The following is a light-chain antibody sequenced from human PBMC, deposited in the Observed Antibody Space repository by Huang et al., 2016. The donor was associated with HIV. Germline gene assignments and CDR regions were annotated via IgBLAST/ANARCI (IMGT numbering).Light chain of an antibody. Sequence: DIQMTQSPSSLSASMGDTVTITCRASQDISEYLAWFQQKPGQAPTSLIYSSSTLHPGVPSRFSGSGSGTRFTRTINSLQPEDFATYYCQQYDNYPRTFGQGTKVDIK. CDR3: QQYDNYPRT. CDR1: QDISEY. V-gene: IGKV1-16*01. J-gene: IGKJ2*01. CDR2: SSS.